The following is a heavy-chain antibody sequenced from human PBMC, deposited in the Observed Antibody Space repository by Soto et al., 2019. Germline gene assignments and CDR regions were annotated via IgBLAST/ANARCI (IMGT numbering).Heavy chain of an antibody. J-gene: IGHJ4*02. CDR2: ISDDGSNK. CDR3: AKEGTTIFGVVTFVY. D-gene: IGHD3-3*01. CDR1: GFIFSSYG. Sequence: QVQLVESGGGVVQPGRSLRLSCAASGFIFSSYGMHWVRQAPGKGLEWVAVISDDGSNKYYADSVKGRFTISRDNSKNTLYLQMNSLRAEDTAVYYCAKEGTTIFGVVTFVYWGQGTLVTVSS. V-gene: IGHV3-30*18.